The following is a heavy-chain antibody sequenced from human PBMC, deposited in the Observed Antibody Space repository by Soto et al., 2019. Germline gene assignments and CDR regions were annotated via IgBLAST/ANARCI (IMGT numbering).Heavy chain of an antibody. Sequence: VKVXCKASGYTFTGXXXXXVXQAPGQGLEWMGWINTNTGGTNYAQKFQGWVTMTRDTSINTAYKALSRLRTDDTAVYYCAXRVGGSNWFDPWGXXSXVTVSS. CDR1: GYTFTGXX. D-gene: IGHD3-16*01. CDR3: AXRVGGSNWFDP. J-gene: IGHJ5*02. V-gene: IGHV1-2*04. CDR2: INTNTGGT.